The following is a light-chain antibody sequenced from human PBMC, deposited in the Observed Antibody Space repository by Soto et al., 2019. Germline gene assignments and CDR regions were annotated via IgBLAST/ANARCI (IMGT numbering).Light chain of an antibody. Sequence: EIVLTQSPGTLALSPGEGATLSCRASQSVIKYLAWYQQKPGQAPRLLIYGASSRATGIPDSFSGSGSGTDFTLTISRLEPEDFAVYYCQQYGGSPQTFGQGTKVEIK. V-gene: IGKV3-20*01. J-gene: IGKJ1*01. CDR3: QQYGGSPQT. CDR2: GAS. CDR1: QSVIKY.